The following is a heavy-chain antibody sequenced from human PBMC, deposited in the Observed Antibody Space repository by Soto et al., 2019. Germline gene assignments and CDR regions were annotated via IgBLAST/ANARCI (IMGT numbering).Heavy chain of an antibody. CDR1: GYTFTGYD. J-gene: IGHJ5*02. V-gene: IGHV1-2*02. CDR3: ARSKEWELRPTPWFDP. Sequence: ASVKVSCKASGYTFTGYDMHWVRQAPGQGLEWMGWINPNSGDTNYAQKLQGRVTMTRDTSTSTAYMELSSLRSDDTAVYYCARSKEWELRPTPWFDPWGQGTLVTVSS. D-gene: IGHD1-26*01. CDR2: INPNSGDT.